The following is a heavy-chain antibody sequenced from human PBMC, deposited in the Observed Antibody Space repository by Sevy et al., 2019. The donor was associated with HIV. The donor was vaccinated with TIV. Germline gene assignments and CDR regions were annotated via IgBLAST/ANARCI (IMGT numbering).Heavy chain of an antibody. D-gene: IGHD2-15*01. CDR3: ARFSGGSKGTAFDY. Sequence: GGSLRLSCTASGFTVNTNYMSWVRLAPDKGLEWVSVIYSGGSTYDADSVKGRFTISRDNSKNTVYLQMNSLRAEDTAVYYCARFSGGSKGTAFDYWGQGTLVTVSS. V-gene: IGHV3-53*01. CDR2: IYSGGST. J-gene: IGHJ4*02. CDR1: GFTVNTNY.